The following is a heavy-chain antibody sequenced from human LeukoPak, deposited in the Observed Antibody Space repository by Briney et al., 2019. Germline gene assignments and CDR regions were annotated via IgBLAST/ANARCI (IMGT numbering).Heavy chain of an antibody. CDR2: ITGSVPYI. CDR1: GFTFSTFA. D-gene: IGHD3-16*01. J-gene: IGHJ4*02. V-gene: IGHV3-21*06. CDR3: VRDVGAVRGEVYFDY. Sequence: PGGSLRLSCAASGFTFSTFAMHWVRLSPEKGLECVSSITGSVPYILYADSVKRRFTISRDNTKNLIYLEMNSLRAEDPAMYYCVRDVGAVRGEVYFDYWGQGTLVTVSS.